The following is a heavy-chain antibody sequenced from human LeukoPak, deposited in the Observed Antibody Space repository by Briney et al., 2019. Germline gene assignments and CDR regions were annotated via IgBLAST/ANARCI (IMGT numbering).Heavy chain of an antibody. Sequence: ASVKVSCKASGYTFTSYGISWVRQAPGQGLEWMGWIDAGNGNTKYSQKFQGRVTITRDTSASTAYMELSSLRSEDTAVYYCARVYYDSSGYFDYWGQGTLVTVSS. V-gene: IGHV1-3*01. J-gene: IGHJ4*02. CDR3: ARVYYDSSGYFDY. CDR1: GYTFTSYG. CDR2: IDAGNGNT. D-gene: IGHD3-22*01.